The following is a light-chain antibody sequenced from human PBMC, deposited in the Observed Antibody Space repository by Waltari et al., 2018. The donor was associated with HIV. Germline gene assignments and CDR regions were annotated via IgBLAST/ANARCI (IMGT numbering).Light chain of an antibody. Sequence: QSALTQPASVSGSPGQSITISCTGTSSDVGGYKYVSWYQQHPGKAPKLIIYEVSNRPSGVSNRFSGSKSGNTASRTISGLQAEDEADYYCSSYTSTTTLVVFGGGTKLTVL. CDR3: SSYTSTTTLVV. V-gene: IGLV2-14*01. CDR1: SSDVGGYKY. CDR2: EVS. J-gene: IGLJ2*01.